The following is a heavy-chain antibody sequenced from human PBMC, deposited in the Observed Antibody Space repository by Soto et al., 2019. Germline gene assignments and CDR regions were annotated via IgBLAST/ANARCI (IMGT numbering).Heavy chain of an antibody. V-gene: IGHV3-48*02. CDR3: TRDPDGDLYFDF. CDR2: FGTSATAT. D-gene: IGHD4-17*01. J-gene: IGHJ4*02. CDR1: GFIFRNYG. Sequence: EVQLVESGGGLVQPGGSLGFSCAASGFIFRNYGLNWVRQAPHKGLEWVPHFGTSATATLYADSVRGRFTISRDNAKKSLYLQMNSLSDEESAVYYCTRDPDGDLYFDFWGQGTLVTVSS.